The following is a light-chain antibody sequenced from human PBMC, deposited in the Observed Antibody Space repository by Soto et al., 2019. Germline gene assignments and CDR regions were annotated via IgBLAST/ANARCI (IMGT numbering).Light chain of an antibody. CDR3: QQYESTPPT. J-gene: IGKJ2*01. CDR2: WAS. V-gene: IGKV4-1*01. Sequence: DIVMTQSPDSLAVSLGERATINCKSSQSVLYSSNNKNYLAWYQQRPGQPPKLLIYWASTRESGVPDRFSGSASGTDFTLTITSLQAEDVADYYCQQYESTPPTFGQGTKLEIK. CDR1: QSVLYSSNNKNY.